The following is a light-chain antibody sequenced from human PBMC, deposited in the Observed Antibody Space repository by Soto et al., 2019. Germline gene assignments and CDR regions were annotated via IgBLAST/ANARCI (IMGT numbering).Light chain of an antibody. CDR2: DAS. CDR1: QDISKN. V-gene: IGKV1-33*01. J-gene: IGKJ5*01. Sequence: DIKMTQSPSSLSASVGDRVTITCQASQDISKNLNWYQQKPGKAPSLLIYDASDLEGRVPSRFSGSGYGTDFTLTISSLQHEDVATYFCQQFDSLPFIFGQGTRLEIK. CDR3: QQFDSLPFI.